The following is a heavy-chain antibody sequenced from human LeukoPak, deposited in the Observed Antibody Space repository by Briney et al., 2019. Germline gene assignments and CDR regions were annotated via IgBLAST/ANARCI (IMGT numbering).Heavy chain of an antibody. CDR1: GGTFSSYA. CDR2: IIPIFGTA. D-gene: IGHD2-8*01. CDR3: ARVHRYCTNGVCYTGPNWFDP. J-gene: IGHJ5*02. V-gene: IGHV1-69*05. Sequence: SVKVSCKASGGTFSSYAISWVRQAPGQGLEWMGGIIPIFGTANYAQKFQGRVTITTDESTSTAYMELSSLRSEDTAVYYCARVHRYCTNGVCYTGPNWFDPWGQGTLVTVSS.